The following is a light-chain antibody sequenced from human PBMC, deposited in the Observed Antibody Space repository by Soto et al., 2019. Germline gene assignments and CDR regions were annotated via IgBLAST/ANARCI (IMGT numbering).Light chain of an antibody. CDR3: SSYTSSSTLGHVV. Sequence: QSALTQPASVSGSPGQSITISCTGTSSDVGGYNYVSWYQQHPGKAPKLMISDVSNRPSGVSNRFSGSKSGNTASLTISGLHYGDEADYYCSSYTSSSTLGHVVFGGGTKVTVL. J-gene: IGLJ2*01. CDR2: DVS. CDR1: SSDVGGYNY. V-gene: IGLV2-14*01.